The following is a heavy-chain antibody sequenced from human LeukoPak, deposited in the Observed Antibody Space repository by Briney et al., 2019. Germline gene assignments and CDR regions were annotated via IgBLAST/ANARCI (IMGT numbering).Heavy chain of an antibody. J-gene: IGHJ4*02. CDR2: IWYDGSNK. Sequence: GGSLRLSCGASGFTFSSCGMHWARQAPGKGLEWVAVIWYDGSNKYYAESVRGRFTTSRDNSKNTLHLKMNSLSAEDTAVYYCARLHDYGDYLDYWGQGTLVTVSS. V-gene: IGHV3-33*01. CDR3: ARLHDYGDYLDY. D-gene: IGHD4-17*01. CDR1: GFTFSSCG.